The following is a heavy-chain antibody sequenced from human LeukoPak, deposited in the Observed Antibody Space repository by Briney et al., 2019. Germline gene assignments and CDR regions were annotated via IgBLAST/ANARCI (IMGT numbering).Heavy chain of an antibody. CDR3: AREPQDIVVVPAADDAFDI. V-gene: IGHV4-34*01. Sequence: SGGSLRLSCAASGFTFSNYWMSWIRQPPGKGLEWIGEINHSGSTNYNPSLKSRVTISVDTSKNQFSLKLSSVTAADTAVYYCAREPQDIVVVPAADDAFDIWGQGTMVTVSS. J-gene: IGHJ3*02. CDR2: INHSGST. CDR1: GFTFSNYW. D-gene: IGHD2-2*01.